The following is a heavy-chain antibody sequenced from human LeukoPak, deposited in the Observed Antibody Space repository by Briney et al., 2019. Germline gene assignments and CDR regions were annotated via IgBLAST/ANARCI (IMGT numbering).Heavy chain of an antibody. J-gene: IGHJ4*02. Sequence: ASVKVSRKASGYTFTGYYMHWVRQAPGQGLEWMGWINPNSGGTNYAQKFQGWVTMTRDTAISTAYMELSRLRSDDTAVYYCAREDYGAYDYWGQGTLVTVSS. CDR3: AREDYGAYDY. CDR1: GYTFTGYY. CDR2: INPNSGGT. D-gene: IGHD4-17*01. V-gene: IGHV1-2*04.